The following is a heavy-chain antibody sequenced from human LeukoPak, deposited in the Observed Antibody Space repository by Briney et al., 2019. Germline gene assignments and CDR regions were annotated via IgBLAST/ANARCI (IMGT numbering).Heavy chain of an antibody. V-gene: IGHV4-34*01. CDR3: ARAPGPPRLVQAKTRFDY. Sequence: PSETLSVTCAVYGGSFSGYYWSWIRQPPGKGREWIGEINHNGSTNYHPSLKSRVTISVDTSKNQFTLKLSSVTAADTAVYYCARAPGPPRLVQAKTRFDYWAQEPLLSVPS. CDR2: INHNGST. D-gene: IGHD2-8*01. CDR1: GGSFSGYY. J-gene: IGHJ4*02.